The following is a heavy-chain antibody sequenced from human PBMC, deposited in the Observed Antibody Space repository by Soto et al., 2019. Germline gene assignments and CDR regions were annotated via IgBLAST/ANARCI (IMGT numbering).Heavy chain of an antibody. CDR3: ARSTPPYCGGDCYPYYFDY. D-gene: IGHD2-21*01. V-gene: IGHV1-46*01. J-gene: IGHJ4*02. CDR2: INPSGGST. Sequence: ASVKVSCKASGYTFTSYYMHWVRQAPGQGLEWMGIINPSGGSTSYAQKFQGRVTMTRDTSTSTVYMELSSLRSEDTAVYYCARSTPPYCGGDCYPYYFDYWGQGTLVTVSS. CDR1: GYTFTSYY.